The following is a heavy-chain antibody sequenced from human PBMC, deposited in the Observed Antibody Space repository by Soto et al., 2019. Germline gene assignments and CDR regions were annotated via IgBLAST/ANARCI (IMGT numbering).Heavy chain of an antibody. CDR2: IWYDGSNK. CDR1: GFTFNTYG. J-gene: IGHJ6*02. CDR3: ARADCTGAYCYSWTFNYGMDG. Sequence: GGSLRLSCTTSGFTFNTYGMHWVRQAPGKGLEWVAIIWYDGSNKYYADSVKGRFTISRDNSRNTLYLQMNSLRAEDTALYYCARADCTGAYCYSWTFNYGMDGWGQATTVTVAS. V-gene: IGHV3-33*08. D-gene: IGHD2-8*02.